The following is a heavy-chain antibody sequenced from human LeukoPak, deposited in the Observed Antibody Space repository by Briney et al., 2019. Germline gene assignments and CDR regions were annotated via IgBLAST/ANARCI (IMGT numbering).Heavy chain of an antibody. CDR1: GGTFSSYA. D-gene: IGHD4-17*01. CDR3: ARGDYGDYDWYFDL. V-gene: IGHV1-69*06. J-gene: IGHJ2*01. CDR2: IIPIFGTA. Sequence: GASVKVSCKASGGTFSSYAISWVRQAPGQGLEWMGGIIPIFGTANYAQKFQGRVTITADKSTSTAYMELSSLRSEDTAVYYCARGDYGDYDWYFDLWGRGTLVTVSS.